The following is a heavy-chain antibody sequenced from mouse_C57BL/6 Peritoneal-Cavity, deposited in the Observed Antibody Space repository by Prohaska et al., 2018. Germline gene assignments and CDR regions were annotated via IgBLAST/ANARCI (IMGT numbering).Heavy chain of an antibody. CDR3: ARGQFITTVVAFDY. CDR2: IFPGSGST. Sequence: QVQLQQSGPELVKPGASVKISCKASGYTFTDYYINWVKQRPGQGLEWIGWIFPGSGSTYYNEKFKGKATLTVDKSSSTAYMLLSSLSSEDSAVYFCARGQFITTVVAFDYWGQGTTLTVSS. CDR1: GYTFTDYY. D-gene: IGHD1-1*01. J-gene: IGHJ2*01. V-gene: IGHV1-75*01.